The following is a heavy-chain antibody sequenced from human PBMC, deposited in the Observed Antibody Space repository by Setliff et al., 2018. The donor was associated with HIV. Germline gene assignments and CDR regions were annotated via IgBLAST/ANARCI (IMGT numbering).Heavy chain of an antibody. J-gene: IGHJ5*02. CDR1: GYTFTGYY. CDR2: IIPIFGIP. Sequence: ASVKVSCKASGYTFTGYYMHWVRQAPGQGLEWMGGIIPIFGIPNYAQKFQGRVTITADESTSTAYMELSSLRSDDTAVYYCARDREGVRLSMIIEGPFDPWGQGTLVTVSS. D-gene: IGHD3-22*01. V-gene: IGHV1-69*13. CDR3: ARDREGVRLSMIIEGPFDP.